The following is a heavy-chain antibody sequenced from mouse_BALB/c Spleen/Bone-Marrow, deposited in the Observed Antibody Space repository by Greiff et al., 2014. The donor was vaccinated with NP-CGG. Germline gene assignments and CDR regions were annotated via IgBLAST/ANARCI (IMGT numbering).Heavy chain of an antibody. CDR2: ISDGGCYT. Sequence: VQLKESGGGLVKPGGSLKLSCAASGFPFSDYYMYWVRQTPEKRLEWVATISDGGCYTYYPDSVKGRFTISRDIAKNNLYLQMSSLKSEDTAMYYCARDSGVQGYAMDYWGQGTSVTVSS. CDR3: ARDSGVQGYAMDY. D-gene: IGHD1-3*01. CDR1: GFPFSDYY. V-gene: IGHV5-4*02. J-gene: IGHJ4*01.